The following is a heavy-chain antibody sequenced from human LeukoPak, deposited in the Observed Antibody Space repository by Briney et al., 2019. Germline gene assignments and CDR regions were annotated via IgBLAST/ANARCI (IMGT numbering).Heavy chain of an antibody. Sequence: TGGSLRLSCAASGFTFTSHAMSWVRQAPGKGLEWVSAISGSGGSTYYADSVKGRFTISRDNSKNTLYLQMNSLRAEDTAVYYCAKLGSSWAGYSSGPPYYWGQGTLVTVSS. CDR3: AKLGSSWAGYSSGPPYY. CDR1: GFTFTSHA. J-gene: IGHJ4*02. V-gene: IGHV3-23*01. CDR2: ISGSGGST. D-gene: IGHD6-19*01.